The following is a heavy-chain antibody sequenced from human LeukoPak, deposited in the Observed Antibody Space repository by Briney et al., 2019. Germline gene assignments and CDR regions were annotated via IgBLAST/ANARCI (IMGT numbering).Heavy chain of an antibody. CDR2: IYYSGST. J-gene: IGHJ4*02. D-gene: IGHD2/OR15-2a*01. V-gene: IGHV4-59*01. CDR1: GGSFSGYY. Sequence: PSETPSLTCAVYGGSFSGYYWSWIRQPPGKGLEWIGYIYYSGSTNYNPSLKSRVTISVDTSKNQFSLKLSSVTAADTAVYYCARENIVTPPDYWGQGTLVTVSS. CDR3: ARENIVTPPDY.